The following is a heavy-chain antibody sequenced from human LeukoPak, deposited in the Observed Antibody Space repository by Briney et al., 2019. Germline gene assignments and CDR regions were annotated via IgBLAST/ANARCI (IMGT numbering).Heavy chain of an antibody. D-gene: IGHD3-10*01. V-gene: IGHV4-4*02. CDR3: ASGSGGGEYYFDY. CDR2: IYHSGST. J-gene: IGHJ4*02. CDR1: SASISSSNW. Sequence: PSETLSLTCAVPSASISSSNWWSWVRQPPGKGLEWIGEIYHSGSTNYNPSLKSRVTISLDKSKNQFSLKLSSVTAADTAVYYCASGSGGGEYYFDYWGQGTLVTVSS.